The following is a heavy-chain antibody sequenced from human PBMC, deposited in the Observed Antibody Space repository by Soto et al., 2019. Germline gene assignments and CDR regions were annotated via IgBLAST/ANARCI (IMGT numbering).Heavy chain of an antibody. CDR1: VFTVSSYA. CDR2: ISGSGRST. V-gene: IGHV3-23*01. D-gene: IGHD6-13*01. J-gene: IGHJ4*02. Sequence: GSLRLSGAASVFTVSSYAMSWVRQAPGKGLEWVSVISGSGRSTYYADSVKGRFTISRDDSKNTLFLEMNTLRAEDTAVYYCAKSHFPIAASRQPHFDHWGQGALVTVSS. CDR3: AKSHFPIAASRQPHFDH.